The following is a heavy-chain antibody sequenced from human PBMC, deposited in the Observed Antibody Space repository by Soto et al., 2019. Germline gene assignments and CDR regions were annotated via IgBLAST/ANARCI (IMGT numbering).Heavy chain of an antibody. CDR3: AKDRWASSSRGLDC. V-gene: IGHV3-23*01. CDR1: GFTFSSYA. Sequence: EVHLSESGGGLVQSGGSLRLSCAASGFTFSSYAVNWVRQAPGQGLEWVSGLSSSGGSTYYADSVKGRFTISRDNSKSTLYLQMDSLRAEDTALYFCAKDRWASSSRGLDCWGQGTLVTVSS. J-gene: IGHJ4*02. D-gene: IGHD6-19*01. CDR2: LSSSGGST.